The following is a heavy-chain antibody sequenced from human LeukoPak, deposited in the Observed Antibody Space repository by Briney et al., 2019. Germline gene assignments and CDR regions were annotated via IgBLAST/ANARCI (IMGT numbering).Heavy chain of an antibody. J-gene: IGHJ3*02. CDR2: ISAYNGNT. CDR1: GYTFTSYG. CDR3: ARDYVDGWIVVGAFDI. V-gene: IGHV1-18*01. D-gene: IGHD2-15*01. Sequence: ASVKVSCKASGYTFTSYGTSWVRQAPGQGLEWMGWISAYNGNTNYAQKLQGRVTMTTDTSTSTAYMELRSLRSDDTAVYYCARDYVDGWIVVGAFDIWGQGTMVTVSS.